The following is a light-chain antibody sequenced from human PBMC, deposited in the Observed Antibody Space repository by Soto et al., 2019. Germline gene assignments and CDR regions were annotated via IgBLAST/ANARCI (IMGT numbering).Light chain of an antibody. CDR3: QHRSNT. CDR1: QSVSSY. J-gene: IGKJ2*01. CDR2: DAS. V-gene: IGKV3-11*01. Sequence: EIVLTQSPATLSLSPGERATLSCRASQSVSSYLAWYQQKPGQAPRLLIYDASTRATGIPARFSGSGSGTDFTLTISSLEPEDFAVYYCQHRSNTFGQGTKLEIK.